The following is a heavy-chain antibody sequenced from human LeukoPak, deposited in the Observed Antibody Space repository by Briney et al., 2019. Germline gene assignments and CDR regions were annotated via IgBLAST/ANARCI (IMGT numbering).Heavy chain of an antibody. CDR3: AKEQRTKSFDY. CDR2: IKQDGSEK. CDR1: GFTFDDYG. D-gene: IGHD6-25*01. V-gene: IGHV3-7*03. Sequence: PGGSLRLSCAASGFTFDDYGMSWVRQAPGKGLEWVANIKQDGSEKYYVDSVKGRFTISRDNAKNSLYLQMNSLRAEDTAVYYCAKEQRTKSFDYWGQGTLVTVSS. J-gene: IGHJ4*02.